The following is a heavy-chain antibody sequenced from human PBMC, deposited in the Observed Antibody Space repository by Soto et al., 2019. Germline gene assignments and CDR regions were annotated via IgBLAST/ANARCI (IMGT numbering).Heavy chain of an antibody. J-gene: IGHJ6*02. CDR2: IDPSDSYT. Sequence: GASQRVCGKVAGDSFTSYWISWVRQMPGKGLEWMGRIDPSDSYTNYSPSFQGHVTISADKSISTAYLQWSSLKASDTAMYYCARQGCSSTSCYVARDYYGMDVWGQGTTVTVSS. CDR3: ARQGCSSTSCYVARDYYGMDV. CDR1: GDSFTSYW. V-gene: IGHV5-10-1*01. D-gene: IGHD2-2*01.